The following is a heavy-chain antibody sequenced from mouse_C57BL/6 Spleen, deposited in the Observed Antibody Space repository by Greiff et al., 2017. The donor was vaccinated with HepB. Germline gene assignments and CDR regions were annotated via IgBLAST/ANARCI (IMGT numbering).Heavy chain of an antibody. J-gene: IGHJ2*01. D-gene: IGHD2-3*01. CDR3: ARSYDGYSGFDY. CDR1: GFTFSSYG. Sequence: EVNLVESGGDLVKPGGSLKLSCAASGFTFSSYGMSWVRQTPDKRLEWVATISSGGSYTYYPDSVKGRFTISRDNAKNTLYLQMSSLKSEDTAMYYCARSYDGYSGFDYWGQGTTLTVSS. CDR2: ISSGGSYT. V-gene: IGHV5-6*01.